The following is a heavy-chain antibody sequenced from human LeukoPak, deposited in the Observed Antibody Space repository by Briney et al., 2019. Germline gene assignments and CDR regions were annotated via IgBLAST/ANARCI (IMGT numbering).Heavy chain of an antibody. CDR3: AKDRVSSPLRYFDWLLYYFDY. CDR1: GFTFSSYG. CDR2: ISGSGGST. J-gene: IGHJ4*02. D-gene: IGHD3-9*01. V-gene: IGHV3-23*01. Sequence: GSLRLSCVASGFTFSSYGMSWVRQAPGKGLEWVSAISGSGGSTYYADSVKGRFTISRDNSKNTLYLQMNSLRAEDTAVYYCAKDRVSSPLRYFDWLLYYFDYWGQGTRVTVSS.